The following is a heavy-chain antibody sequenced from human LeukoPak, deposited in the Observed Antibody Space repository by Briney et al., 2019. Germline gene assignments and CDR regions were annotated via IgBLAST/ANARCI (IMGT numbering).Heavy chain of an antibody. CDR2: ISVYNGKT. CDR1: GGTFSNYA. V-gene: IGHV1-18*01. D-gene: IGHD3-10*01. CDR3: ARYYFGSGGYDDWFDP. J-gene: IGHJ5*02. Sequence: GASVKVSCKASGGTFSNYAISWVRQAPGQGLEWMGWISVYNGKTNSAQKLQGRVTMTTDTSTSTAYMELRSLRSDDTAVYYCARYYFGSGGYDDWFDPWGQGTLVTVSS.